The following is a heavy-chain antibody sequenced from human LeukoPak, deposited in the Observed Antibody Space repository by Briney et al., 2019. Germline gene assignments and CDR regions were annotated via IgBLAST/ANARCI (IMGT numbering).Heavy chain of an antibody. Sequence: ASVKVSCKLSVYTFTIYSMHSGPQAPGQGLEWMGLINPTGGSTSYAQQFQGRISMSRDTSTSTVYMEMSSLTSEDTALYYCARESTAFDYWGQGTLVTVSS. CDR3: ARESTAFDY. CDR1: VYTFTIYS. V-gene: IGHV1-46*01. J-gene: IGHJ4*02. CDR2: INPTGGST.